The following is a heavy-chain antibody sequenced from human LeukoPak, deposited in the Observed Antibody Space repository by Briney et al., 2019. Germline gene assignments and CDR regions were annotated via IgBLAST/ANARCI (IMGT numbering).Heavy chain of an antibody. CDR1: GGSISMTSYY. V-gene: IGHV4-39*01. D-gene: IGHD6-19*01. CDR3: ARQEGGSGWSQFDP. CDR2: ISYSGTT. J-gene: IGHJ5*02. Sequence: PSETLSLTCTVSGGSISMTSYYWGWIRQPPGKGLEWIGSISYSGTTYYNPSLKSRVTMSVDTSKNQFSLKLSSVTAADTAVYYCARQEGGSGWSQFDPWGQGTLVTVSS.